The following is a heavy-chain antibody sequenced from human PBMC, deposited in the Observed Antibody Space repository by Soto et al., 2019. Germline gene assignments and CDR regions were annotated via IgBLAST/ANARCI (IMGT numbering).Heavy chain of an antibody. CDR2: INHSGST. Sequence: SETLSLTCAVYGGSFSGYYWSWIRQPPGKGLEWIGEINHSGSTNYNPSLKSRVTISVDKSKNQFSLKLSSVTAADTAVYYCARDGRYCSSTSCRGVWYFDLWGRGTLVTVSS. J-gene: IGHJ2*01. CDR1: GGSFSGYY. CDR3: ARDGRYCSSTSCRGVWYFDL. D-gene: IGHD2-2*01. V-gene: IGHV4-34*01.